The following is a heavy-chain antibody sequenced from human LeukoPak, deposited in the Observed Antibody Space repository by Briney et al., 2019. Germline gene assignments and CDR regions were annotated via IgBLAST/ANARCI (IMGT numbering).Heavy chain of an antibody. CDR3: AGASVAAATCWFDP. V-gene: IGHV4-4*07. CDR1: GGSISSYY. CDR2: IYTSGST. D-gene: IGHD6-13*01. J-gene: IGHJ5*02. Sequence: SETLSLTCTVSGGSISSYYWSWIRQPAGKGLEWIGRIYTSGSTNYNPSLKSRVTISVDTSKNQFSLKLSSVTAADTAVYYCAGASVAAATCWFDPWGQGTLVTVSS.